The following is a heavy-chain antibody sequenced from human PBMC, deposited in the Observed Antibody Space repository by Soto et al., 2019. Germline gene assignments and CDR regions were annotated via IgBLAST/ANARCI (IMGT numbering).Heavy chain of an antibody. CDR1: GGTFRDYY. CDR2: INHSGST. Sequence: SQTHPLSYAVYGGTFRDYYWSWIRQPPGKGLEWIGEINHSGSTNYNPSLKSRVTISVDTSKNQFSLKLSSVTAADTAVYYCARGRSNWNYVQRPGPRGQGTLVTVS. J-gene: IGHJ5*02. D-gene: IGHD1-7*01. V-gene: IGHV4-34*01. CDR3: ARGRSNWNYVQRPGP.